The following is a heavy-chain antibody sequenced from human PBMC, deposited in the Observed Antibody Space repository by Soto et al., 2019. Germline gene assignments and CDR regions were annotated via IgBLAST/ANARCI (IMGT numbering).Heavy chain of an antibody. J-gene: IGHJ4*02. CDR2: IYYSGST. CDR1: GGSISSYY. CDR3: ARDRSGYYFDY. Sequence: SETLSLTCTVSGGSISSYYWSWIRQPPGKGLEWIGYIYYSGSTNYNPSLKSRVTISVDTSKNQFSLKLSSVTAADTAVYYCARDRSGYYFDYWGQGTLVTVSS. V-gene: IGHV4-59*01. D-gene: IGHD3-22*01.